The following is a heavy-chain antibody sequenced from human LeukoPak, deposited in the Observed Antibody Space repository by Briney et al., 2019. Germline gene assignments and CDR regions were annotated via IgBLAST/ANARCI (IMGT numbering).Heavy chain of an antibody. D-gene: IGHD3-9*01. CDR2: INHSGST. Sequence: PSETLSLTCTVSGGSISSYYWSWIRQPPGKGLEWIGEINHSGSTNYNPSLKSRVTISVDTSKNQFSLKLSSVTAAGTAVYYCARGPRTIFPRPRGYMDVWGKGTTVTVSS. J-gene: IGHJ6*03. CDR1: GGSISSYY. CDR3: ARGPRTIFPRPRGYMDV. V-gene: IGHV4-34*01.